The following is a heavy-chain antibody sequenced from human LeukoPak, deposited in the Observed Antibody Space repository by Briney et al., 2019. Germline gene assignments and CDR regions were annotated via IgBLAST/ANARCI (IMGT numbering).Heavy chain of an antibody. Sequence: PGGSLRLSCAASGFTFSDYYMSWIRQAPGKGLEWVSYISSSGSTIYYADSVKGRFTISRDNAKNSLHLEMNSLRAEDTAVYYCARDKIVGATHFDSWGQGTLVTVSS. V-gene: IGHV3-11*04. D-gene: IGHD1-26*01. CDR2: ISSSGSTI. CDR1: GFTFSDYY. J-gene: IGHJ4*02. CDR3: ARDKIVGATHFDS.